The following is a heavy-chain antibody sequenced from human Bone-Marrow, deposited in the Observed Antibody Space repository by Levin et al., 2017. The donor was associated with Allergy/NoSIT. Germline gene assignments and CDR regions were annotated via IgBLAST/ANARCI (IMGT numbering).Heavy chain of an antibody. V-gene: IGHV3-23*01. Sequence: LSLTCAASGFTFSSYAMSWVRQAPGKGLEWVSAISGSGGSTYYADSVKGRFTISRDNSKNTLYLQMNSLRAEDTAVYYCAKDFNAWIQLWRHFDYWGQGTLVTVSS. CDR2: ISGSGGST. CDR3: AKDFNAWIQLWRHFDY. D-gene: IGHD5-18*01. CDR1: GFTFSSYA. J-gene: IGHJ4*02.